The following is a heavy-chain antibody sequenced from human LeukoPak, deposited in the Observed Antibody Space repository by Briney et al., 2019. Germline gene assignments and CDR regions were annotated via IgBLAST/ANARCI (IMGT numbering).Heavy chain of an antibody. CDR1: GFTFSSYW. D-gene: IGHD6-13*01. Sequence: GGSLRLSCAASGFTFSSYWMSWVRQAPGKGLEWVSSISSSSSYIYYADSVKGRFTISRDNAKNSLYLQMNSLRAEDTAVYYCAKGEAAAGTSSWFDPWGQGTLVTVSP. J-gene: IGHJ5*02. V-gene: IGHV3-21*04. CDR3: AKGEAAAGTSSWFDP. CDR2: ISSSSSYI.